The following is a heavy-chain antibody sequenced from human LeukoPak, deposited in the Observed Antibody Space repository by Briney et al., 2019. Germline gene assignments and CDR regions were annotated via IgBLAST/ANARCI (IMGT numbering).Heavy chain of an antibody. Sequence: AASVKVSCKASGYTFTGYYMHWVRQAPGQGLEWMGWINPNSGGTNYAQKFQGRVTMTRDTSISTAYMELSRLRSDDTAVYYCAREGELLRYYYYMDVWGKGTTVTVSS. CDR2: INPNSGGT. V-gene: IGHV1-2*02. D-gene: IGHD1-26*01. CDR1: GYTFTGYY. CDR3: AREGELLRYYYYMDV. J-gene: IGHJ6*03.